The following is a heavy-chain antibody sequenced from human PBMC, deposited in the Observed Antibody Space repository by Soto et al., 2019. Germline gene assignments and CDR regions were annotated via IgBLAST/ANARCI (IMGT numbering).Heavy chain of an antibody. V-gene: IGHV4-30-2*01. CDR1: GGSISSGGYS. CDR2: IYHSGST. D-gene: IGHD5-12*01. Sequence: QLQLQESGSGLVKPSQTLSLTCAVSGGSISSGGYSWSWIRQPPGKGLEWIGYIYHSGSTYYNPSLKSRVTIAVDRSKHQFSLKLSSVTAADTAVYYCARGGYDYGGGSIDYWGQGTLVTVSS. J-gene: IGHJ4*02. CDR3: ARGGYDYGGGSIDY.